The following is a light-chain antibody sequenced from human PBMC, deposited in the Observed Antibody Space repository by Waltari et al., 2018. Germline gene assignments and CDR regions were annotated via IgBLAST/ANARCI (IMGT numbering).Light chain of an antibody. V-gene: IGKV3-11*01. J-gene: IGKJ4*01. CDR3: QQRGDWPRT. CDR1: QSISSY. CDR2: DAS. Sequence: EIVLTKSPATLSLSPGERATLSCRASQSISSYLAWYQQKPGQAPRLLIYDASTRATGIPVRFSGSGSGTDFTLTINSLETEDFALYYCQQRGDWPRTFGGGTKVEIK.